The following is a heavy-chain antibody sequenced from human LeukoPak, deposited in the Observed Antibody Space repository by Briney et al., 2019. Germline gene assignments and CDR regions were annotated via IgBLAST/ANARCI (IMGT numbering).Heavy chain of an antibody. CDR2: ISGSGGST. D-gene: IGHD5-18*01. Sequence: GGSLRLSCAASGFTFSSYAMSWVRQAPGKGLEWVSAISGSGGSTYYADSVKGRFTISRDNSKNTLYLQMNSLRAEDTAVYYCAKRRSVGYSFGLVLDYWGQGTLVTVSS. CDR1: GFTFSSYA. CDR3: AKRRSVGYSFGLVLDY. J-gene: IGHJ4*02. V-gene: IGHV3-23*01.